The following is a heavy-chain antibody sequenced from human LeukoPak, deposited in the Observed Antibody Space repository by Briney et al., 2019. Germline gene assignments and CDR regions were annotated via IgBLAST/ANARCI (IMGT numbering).Heavy chain of an antibody. CDR3: ARALSGRYNWFDP. CDR1: GCTFTGYY. J-gene: IGHJ5*02. D-gene: IGHD6-19*01. CDR2: INPNSGGT. Sequence: ASVKVSCKASGCTFTGYYMHWVRQAPGQGLEWMGWINPNSGGTNYAQKFQGRVTMTRDTSISTAYMELSRLRSDDTAVYYCARALSGRYNWFDPWGQGTLVTVSS. V-gene: IGHV1-2*02.